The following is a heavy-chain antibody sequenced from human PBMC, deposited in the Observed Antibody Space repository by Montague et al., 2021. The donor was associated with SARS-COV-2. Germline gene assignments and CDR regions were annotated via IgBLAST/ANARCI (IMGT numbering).Heavy chain of an antibody. D-gene: IGHD6-13*01. Sequence: SETLSLTCAVYGGSFSGYYWSWIRQPPGKGLGWIGEINHSGSTNYNPSLKSRVTISIDTSKNQFSLKLSSVTAADTAVYYCARGRYSSSWYGSSRGLDVWGQGTTVTVSS. CDR2: INHSGST. J-gene: IGHJ6*02. CDR3: ARGRYSSSWYGSSRGLDV. CDR1: GGSFSGYY. V-gene: IGHV4-34*01.